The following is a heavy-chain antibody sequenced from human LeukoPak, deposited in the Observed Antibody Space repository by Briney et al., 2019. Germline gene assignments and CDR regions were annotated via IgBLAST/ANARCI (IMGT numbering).Heavy chain of an antibody. V-gene: IGHV4-59*01. CDR3: ARQYSSSSGYYGMDV. J-gene: IGHJ6*02. CDR2: IYYSGST. Sequence: PSETLPLTCTVSGGSISSYYWSWIRQPPGKGLEWIGYIYYSGSTNYNPSLKSRVTISVDTSKNQFSLKLSSVTAADTAVYYCARQYSSSSGYYGMDVWGQGTTVTVSS. D-gene: IGHD6-6*01. CDR1: GGSISSYY.